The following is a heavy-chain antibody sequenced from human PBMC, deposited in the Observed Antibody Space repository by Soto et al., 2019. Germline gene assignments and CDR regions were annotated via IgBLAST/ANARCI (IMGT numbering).Heavy chain of an antibody. J-gene: IGHJ4*02. CDR3: ARDDEGGSYCDFGY. D-gene: IGHD3-10*01. Sequence: QVQLVESGGGVVQPGRSLRLSCAASGFTFSNYIMHWVRQAPGKGLEWVAIILHDGNNKYYADSVKGRFTISRHNSKNTLYLQMNSLRTEDTAIYYCARDDEGGSYCDFGYWGQGTLVTVSS. CDR1: GFTFSNYI. CDR2: ILHDGNNK. V-gene: IGHV3-30-3*01.